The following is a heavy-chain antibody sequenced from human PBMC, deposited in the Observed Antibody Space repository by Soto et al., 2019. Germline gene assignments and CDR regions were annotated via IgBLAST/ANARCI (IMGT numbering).Heavy chain of an antibody. CDR3: ARGIDYGGVNRIDY. D-gene: IGHD4-17*01. CDR1: GDTFNKYA. J-gene: IGHJ4*02. V-gene: IGHV1-69*01. CDR2: IIPIFGTP. Sequence: QVQLVQSGAEVKKPGSSVKVSCKASGDTFNKYAFNWVRQAPGQGLEWMGGIIPIFGTPNYAQRVQGRVTITADESTSTAYMELSSLRSEDTAVYYCARGIDYGGVNRIDYWGQRTLVTVSS.